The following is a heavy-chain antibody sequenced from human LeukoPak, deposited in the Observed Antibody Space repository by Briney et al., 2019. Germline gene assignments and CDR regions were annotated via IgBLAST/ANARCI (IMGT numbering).Heavy chain of an antibody. Sequence: SETLSLTCTVSGGSISSGGYYWSWIRQHPGKGREGIGYIYYSWSTYYNPSLKSRVTISVDTSKNQFSLKLRSVTAADTDVYYCARRTITIFGVVIWDYWGQGTLVTVSS. CDR3: ARRTITIFGVVIWDY. CDR2: IYYSWST. J-gene: IGHJ4*02. V-gene: IGHV4-31*03. D-gene: IGHD3-3*01. CDR1: GGSISSGGYY.